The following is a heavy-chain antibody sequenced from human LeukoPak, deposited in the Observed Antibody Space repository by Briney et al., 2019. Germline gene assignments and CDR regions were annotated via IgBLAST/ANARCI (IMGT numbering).Heavy chain of an antibody. Sequence: SETLSLTCSVSGGSISSYYWSWIRQPAGKGLEWVGRIYTTGDINYNPSLQSRVTMSIDRSKKEFYLMLTSVTAADTAVYFCARGHSGNNPNWFDPWGQEILVTVSS. CDR2: IYTTGDI. J-gene: IGHJ5*02. CDR3: ARGHSGNNPNWFDP. V-gene: IGHV4-4*07. CDR1: GGSISSYY. D-gene: IGHD5-18*01.